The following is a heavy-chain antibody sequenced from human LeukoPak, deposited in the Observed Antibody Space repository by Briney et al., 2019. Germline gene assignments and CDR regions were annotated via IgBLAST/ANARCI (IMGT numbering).Heavy chain of an antibody. CDR3: ARDPYYDILTGHFSYLDV. CDR1: GYTFTSYA. CDR2: INAGNGNT. V-gene: IGHV1-3*01. D-gene: IGHD3-9*01. Sequence: ASVKVSCKASGYTFTSYAMHWVRQAPGQRLEWMGWINAGNGNTKYSQKFQGRVTITRDTSASTAHMELSSLRSEDTAVYYCARDPYYDILTGHFSYLDVWGKGTTVTVSS. J-gene: IGHJ6*03.